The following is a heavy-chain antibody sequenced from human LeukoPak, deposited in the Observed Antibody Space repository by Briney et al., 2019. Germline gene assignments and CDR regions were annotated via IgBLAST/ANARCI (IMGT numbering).Heavy chain of an antibody. CDR2: IFYTGSN. Sequence: PSETLSLTCSVSGGSISSSYWSWIRQAPGKGPEWIGYIFYTGSNDYSPSLKSRVTISVDTSKNQFSLRVNSVTAADTAVYYCARAIYSRAWYASDIWDQGTVVTVSA. V-gene: IGHV4-59*01. CDR1: GGSISSSY. CDR3: ARAIYSRAWYASDI. D-gene: IGHD6-19*01. J-gene: IGHJ3*02.